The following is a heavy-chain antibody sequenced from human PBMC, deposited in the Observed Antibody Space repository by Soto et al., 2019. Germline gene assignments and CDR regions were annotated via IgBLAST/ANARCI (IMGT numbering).Heavy chain of an antibody. V-gene: IGHV3-53*01. Sequence: EVQLVESGGGLIQPGGSLKLSCAVSGFTVSSNYMTWVRQAPGKGLEWVSVIYSGGGTYYADSVKGRFTISRDNSTVTLYLQMNSMRVEDTAVYYCARGEGGLNYWGQGTLVTVSS. J-gene: IGHJ4*02. CDR2: IYSGGGT. CDR1: GFTVSSNY. D-gene: IGHD3-16*01. CDR3: ARGEGGLNY.